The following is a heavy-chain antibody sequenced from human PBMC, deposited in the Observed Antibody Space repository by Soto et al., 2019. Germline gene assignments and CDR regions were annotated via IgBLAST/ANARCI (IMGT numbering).Heavy chain of an antibody. V-gene: IGHV1-69*02. CDR3: ASNLGEDIVVVVAATGAFAI. CDR1: GGTFSSYT. J-gene: IGHJ3*02. Sequence: QVQLVQSGAEVKKPGSSVKVSCKASGGTFSSYTISWVRQAPGQGLEWMGRIIPILGIANYAQRFQGRVTITADKPTSTAYMELSSLRSEDTAVYYCASNLGEDIVVVVAATGAFAIWGQGTMVTVSS. D-gene: IGHD2-15*01. CDR2: IIPILGIA.